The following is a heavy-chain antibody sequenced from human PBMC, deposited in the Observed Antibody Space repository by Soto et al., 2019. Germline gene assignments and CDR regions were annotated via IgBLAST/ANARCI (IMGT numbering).Heavy chain of an antibody. CDR3: ARERGSSWSYYYYGMDV. CDR1: GFTFSSYW. D-gene: IGHD6-13*01. CDR2: INSDGSST. J-gene: IGHJ6*02. Sequence: PVGSLRLSCAASGFTFSSYWMHWVRQAPGKGLVWVSRINSDGSSTSYADSVKGRFTISRDNAKNTLYLQMNSLRAEDTAVYYWARERGSSWSYYYYGMDVWGQGTTVTVSS. V-gene: IGHV3-74*01.